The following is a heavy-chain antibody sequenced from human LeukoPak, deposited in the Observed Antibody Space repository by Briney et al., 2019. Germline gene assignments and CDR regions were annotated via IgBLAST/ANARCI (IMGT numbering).Heavy chain of an antibody. J-gene: IGHJ4*02. D-gene: IGHD3-9*01. CDR3: AHSPDDILTGFCPFDF. CDR1: GFSLSTSGVA. CDR2: IYWDDDK. Sequence: SGPTLVNPTQTLTLTCTFSGFSLSTSGVAVGWIRQPPGKALEWLALIYWDDDKRYSPSLKSRLTITKDTSKNQVVLTMTNMDPVDTATYYCAHSPDDILTGFCPFDFWGQGTLVTVSS. V-gene: IGHV2-5*02.